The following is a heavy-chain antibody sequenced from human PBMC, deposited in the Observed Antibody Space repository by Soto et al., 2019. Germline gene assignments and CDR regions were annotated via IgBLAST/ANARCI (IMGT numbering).Heavy chain of an antibody. CDR3: ATVQCSSSWSHHCYGMDF. CDR1: GFTFSSYS. Sequence: VRLSCAASGFTFSSYSMNWVRQAPGKGLEWVSYISSSSSTIYYADSVKGRFTISRDNAKNSLYLQMNSLRDEDTAVYYCATVQCSSSWSHHCYGMDFWGQRTTVIVSS. V-gene: IGHV3-48*02. CDR2: ISSSSSTI. J-gene: IGHJ6*02. D-gene: IGHD6-6*01.